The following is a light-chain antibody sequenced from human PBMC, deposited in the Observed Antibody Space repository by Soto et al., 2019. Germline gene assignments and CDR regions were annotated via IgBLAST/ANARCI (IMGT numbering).Light chain of an antibody. J-gene: IGKJ1*01. CDR2: DAS. CDR3: QQRSNWPPWT. CDR1: QSVSSY. Sequence: EIVLTQSPATLSLSPGERATLSCRASQSVSSYLAWYQQKPGQAPRLLIYDASNRATGIPARFSGSGPGPDFPLTISRLEPEDFAVYYCQQRSNWPPWTFGQGTKLEIK. V-gene: IGKV3-11*01.